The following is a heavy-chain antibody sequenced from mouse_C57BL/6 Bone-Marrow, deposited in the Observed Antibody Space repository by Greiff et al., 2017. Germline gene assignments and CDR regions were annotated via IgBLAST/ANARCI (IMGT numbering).Heavy chain of an antibody. V-gene: IGHV1-69*01. D-gene: IGHD2-4*01. CDR1: GYTFTSYW. CDR3: ARDVDYAGGDYFDY. J-gene: IGHJ2*01. CDR2: IDPSDSYT. Sequence: QVQLQQPGAELVMPGASVKLSCKASGYTFTSYWMHWVKQRPGQGLEWIGEIDPSDSYTNYNQKFKGKSTLTVDKSSSTAYMQLSSLTSEDSAVYYCARDVDYAGGDYFDYWGQGTTLTVSS.